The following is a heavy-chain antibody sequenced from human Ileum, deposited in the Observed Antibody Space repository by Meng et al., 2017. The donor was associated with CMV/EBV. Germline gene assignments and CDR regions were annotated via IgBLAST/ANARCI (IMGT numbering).Heavy chain of an antibody. J-gene: IGHJ3*02. CDR2: ISYDGSNK. V-gene: IGHV3-30*04. Sequence: SCAASGFTFSSYAMHWVRQAPGKGLEWVAVISYDGSNKYYADSVKGRFTISRDNSKNTLYLQMNSLRAEDTAVYYCAREIVGVKGGAFDIWGQGTMVTVSS. CDR3: AREIVGVKGGAFDI. CDR1: GFTFSSYA. D-gene: IGHD1-26*01.